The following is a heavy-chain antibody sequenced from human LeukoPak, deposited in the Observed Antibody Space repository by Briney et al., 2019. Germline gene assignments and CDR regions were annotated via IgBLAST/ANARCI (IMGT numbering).Heavy chain of an antibody. D-gene: IGHD3-9*01. CDR1: GFTFTNAW. CDR2: IKTKSEGGTI. Sequence: PGGSLRLSCAASGFTFTNAWMHWVRQAPGKGQEWVGRIKTKSEGGTIDYAAPVRGRFTISRDDSENTLYLQMNSLKTEDTALYYCSTDQGGDILTGCWGQGTLVTVSS. CDR3: STDQGGDILTGC. V-gene: IGHV3-15*07. J-gene: IGHJ4*02.